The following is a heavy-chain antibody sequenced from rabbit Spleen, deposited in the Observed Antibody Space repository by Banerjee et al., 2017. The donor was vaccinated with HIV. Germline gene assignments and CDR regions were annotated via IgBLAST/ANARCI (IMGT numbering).Heavy chain of an antibody. J-gene: IGHJ6*01. V-gene: IGHV1S40*01. Sequence: QQLEESGGGLVKPGASLTLTCTASGFSFSSSYYMCWVRQAPGKGLEWIACIDTGSRDFTYYASWAKGRFTISKTPSTTVTLQMTSLTVADTATYFCARDTGSSFSTYGMDLWGPGTLVTVS. CDR2: IDTGSRDFT. CDR1: GFSFSSSYY. CDR3: ARDTGSSFSTYGMDL. D-gene: IGHD8-1*01.